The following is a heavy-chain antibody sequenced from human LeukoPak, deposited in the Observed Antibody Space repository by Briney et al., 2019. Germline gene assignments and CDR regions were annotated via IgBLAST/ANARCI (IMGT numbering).Heavy chain of an antibody. CDR2: INWNGGST. D-gene: IGHD3-10*01. Sequence: GGSLRLSCAASGFTFDDYGMSWVRQAPGKGLEWVSGINWNGGSTGYADSVKGRFTISRDNAKNSLYLQMNSLRAEDTALYYCARYLDPYYYGSGSPSFDYWGQGTLVTVSS. V-gene: IGHV3-20*04. CDR3: ARYLDPYYYGSGSPSFDY. CDR1: GFTFDDYG. J-gene: IGHJ4*02.